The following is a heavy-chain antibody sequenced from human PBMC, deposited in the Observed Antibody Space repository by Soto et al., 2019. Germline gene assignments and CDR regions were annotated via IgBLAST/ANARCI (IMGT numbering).Heavy chain of an antibody. D-gene: IGHD6-19*01. V-gene: IGHV3-23*01. Sequence: PGGSLRLSWAASGFTFSSYAMSWVRQAPGKGLEWVSAISGSGGSTYYADSVKGRFTISRDNSKNTLYLQMNSLRAADTAVYYCLGWLNENWVDPWGQGTLVTVSS. J-gene: IGHJ5*02. CDR2: ISGSGGST. CDR3: LGWLNENWVDP. CDR1: GFTFSSYA.